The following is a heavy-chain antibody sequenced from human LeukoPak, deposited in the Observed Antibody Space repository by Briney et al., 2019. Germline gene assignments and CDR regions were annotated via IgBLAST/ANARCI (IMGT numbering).Heavy chain of an antibody. D-gene: IGHD6-19*01. V-gene: IGHV1-2*02. J-gene: IGHJ5*02. CDR3: AREPVTGTLNFFDP. CDR2: IKPNSGGT. CDR1: GYTFTTYY. Sequence: ASVKVSCRASGYTFTTYYMHWVRQAPGQGLEWMGWIKPNSGGTNYAHKFQGRVTMTRDTSLNTAYMELNRLISDDTAVYYCAREPVTGTLNFFDPSGQGALVTVSS.